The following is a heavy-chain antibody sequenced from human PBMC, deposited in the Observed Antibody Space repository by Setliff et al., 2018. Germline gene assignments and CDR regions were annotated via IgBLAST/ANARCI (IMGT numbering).Heavy chain of an antibody. V-gene: IGHV4-61*10. CDR1: GGSINNGSYY. J-gene: IGHJ5*02. CDR2: VYYTGDT. D-gene: IGHD3-10*01. CDR3: ARHKVIKKEFIRLTWFDP. Sequence: SETLSLTCTVSGGSINNGSYYWSWIRQPAGKELEWMAYVYYTGDTYYNPSLKSRISISIDTSKNQFSLNLNSVTAADTAVYYCARHKVIKKEFIRLTWFDPWGQGTPVTVSS.